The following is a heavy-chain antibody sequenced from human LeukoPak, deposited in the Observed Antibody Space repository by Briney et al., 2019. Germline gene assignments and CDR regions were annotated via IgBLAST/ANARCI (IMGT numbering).Heavy chain of an antibody. D-gene: IGHD6-19*01. CDR1: GYTLIELS. CDR3: ARDGGIIAVASDY. V-gene: IGHV1-18*01. CDR2: ISAYNGNT. Sequence: ASVKVSCKVSGYTLIELSMHWVRQAPGQGLEWMGWISAYNGNTNYAQKLQGRVTMTTDTSTSTAYMELRSLRSDDTAVYYCARDGGIIAVASDYWGQGTLVTVSS. J-gene: IGHJ4*02.